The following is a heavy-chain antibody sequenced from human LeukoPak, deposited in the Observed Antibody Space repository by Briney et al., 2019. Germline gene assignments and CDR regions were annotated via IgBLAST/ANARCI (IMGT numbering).Heavy chain of an antibody. CDR3: AHSSGPAFDI. Sequence: ASVKVSCKASGYTFTGYYLHWVRQAPGQGLEWMGWINPNTGDTNYAQKFHDRVTMTRDTSISTAYMELSRLRSDDTAVYYCAHSSGPAFDIWGQGTMVTVSS. D-gene: IGHD3-22*01. CDR2: INPNTGDT. V-gene: IGHV1-2*02. CDR1: GYTFTGYY. J-gene: IGHJ3*02.